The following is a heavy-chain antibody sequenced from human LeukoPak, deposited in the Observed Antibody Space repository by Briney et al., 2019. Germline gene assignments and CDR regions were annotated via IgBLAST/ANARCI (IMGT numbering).Heavy chain of an antibody. V-gene: IGHV4-4*07. J-gene: IGHJ4*02. D-gene: IGHD4-17*01. CDR1: GASISAYY. CDR2: IYTSGTT. Sequence: SETLSVTCTISGASISAYYWTWIRQPAGEGLEWIGRIYTSGTTNYNPSLKNRVTMSVDTSKNQFSLKLSSVTAADTAVYYCARGYGDYVGIENYFDYWGQGTLVTVSS. CDR3: ARGYGDYVGIENYFDY.